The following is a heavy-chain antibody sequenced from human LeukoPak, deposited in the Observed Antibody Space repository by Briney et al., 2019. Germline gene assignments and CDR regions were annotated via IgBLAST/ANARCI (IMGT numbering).Heavy chain of an antibody. CDR3: ARAVSGRFDY. CDR1: GGSFSGYY. Sequence: ASETLSLTCAVYGGSFSGYYWSWIRQPPGKGLEWIGEINHSGSTNYNPSLKSRVTISVDTSKNQFSLKLSSVTAADTAIYYCARAVSGRFDYWGQGTLVTVSS. J-gene: IGHJ4*02. D-gene: IGHD6-19*01. V-gene: IGHV4-34*01. CDR2: INHSGST.